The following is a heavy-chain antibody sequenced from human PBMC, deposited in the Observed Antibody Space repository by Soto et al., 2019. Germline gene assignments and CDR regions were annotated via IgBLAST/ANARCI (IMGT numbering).Heavy chain of an antibody. Sequence: GGCLRLSCAASGFMFSNSAMSWVRQAPGKGLEWVSAISGSGGITFYADSVKGRFTISRDNSRNTVYLQMNSVRADDTAVYYCAKEYTSTSRGSFDYWGQGALVTVSS. J-gene: IGHJ4*02. D-gene: IGHD1-26*01. V-gene: IGHV3-23*01. CDR1: GFMFSNSA. CDR3: AKEYTSTSRGSFDY. CDR2: ISGSGGIT.